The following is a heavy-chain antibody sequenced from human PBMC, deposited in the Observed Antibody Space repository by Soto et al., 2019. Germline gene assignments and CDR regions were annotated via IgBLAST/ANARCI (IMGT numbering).Heavy chain of an antibody. V-gene: IGHV4-59*01. Sequence: PSETLSLTCTVSGGSISSYYWSWIRQPPGKGLEWIGYIYYSGSTNYNPSLKSRVTISVDTSKNQFSLKLSSVTAADTAVYYCAREYSSSSGYYYYYGMDVWGQGTTVTVS. CDR3: AREYSSSSGYYYYYGMDV. J-gene: IGHJ6*02. CDR2: IYYSGST. CDR1: GGSISSYY. D-gene: IGHD6-6*01.